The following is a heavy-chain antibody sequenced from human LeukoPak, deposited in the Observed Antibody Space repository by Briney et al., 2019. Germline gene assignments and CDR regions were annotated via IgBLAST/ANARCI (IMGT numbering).Heavy chain of an antibody. D-gene: IGHD3-22*01. CDR2: IYYSGST. J-gene: IGHJ4*02. Sequence: SETLSLTCTVSGGSISSYYWSWIRQPPGKGLEWIGYIYYSGSTNYNPSLKSRVTISVDTSKNQFSLKLGSVTAADTAVYYCARVVYDSSGYPHLDYWGQGTLVTVSS. V-gene: IGHV4-59*01. CDR3: ARVVYDSSGYPHLDY. CDR1: GGSISSYY.